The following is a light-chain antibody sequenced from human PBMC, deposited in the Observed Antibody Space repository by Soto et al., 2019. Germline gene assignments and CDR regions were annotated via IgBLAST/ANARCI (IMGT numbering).Light chain of an antibody. J-gene: IGLJ2*01. V-gene: IGLV1-44*01. CDR1: SSNIGAGYD. Sequence: QSVLTQPPSVSGAPGQRVTISCTGSSSNIGAGYDVHWYQHLPGTAPKLLIYSDHQRPSGVPDRFSGSKSGTSASLAISGLQSEDEADYYCAAWNDSLNGHVVFGGGTKVTVL. CDR2: SDH. CDR3: AAWNDSLNGHVV.